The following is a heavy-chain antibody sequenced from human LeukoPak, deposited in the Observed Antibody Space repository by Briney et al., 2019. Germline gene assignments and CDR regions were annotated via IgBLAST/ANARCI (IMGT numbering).Heavy chain of an antibody. CDR3: ARYIRGAVDC. D-gene: IGHD3-10*01. CDR1: GGSISSSSSY. J-gene: IGHJ4*02. Sequence: SETLSLTCTVSGGSISSSSSYWGWIHQSPGKGLEWIGTIYYSGSTYYNPSLKSRVMISLDTSKNQFSLKLSSVTAADTAVYYCARYIRGAVDCWGQGTLVTVSS. V-gene: IGHV4-39*07. CDR2: IYYSGST.